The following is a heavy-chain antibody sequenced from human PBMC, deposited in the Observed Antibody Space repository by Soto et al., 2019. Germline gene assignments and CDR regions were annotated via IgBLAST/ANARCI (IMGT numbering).Heavy chain of an antibody. CDR2: ISGYNGNT. CDR1: GYTFNSYG. V-gene: IGHV1-18*01. CDR3: GRGWFGEFVYYLDY. J-gene: IGHJ4*02. D-gene: IGHD3-10*01. Sequence: QVQLVQSGAEVKKPGASVKVSCKASGYTFNSYGISWVRQAPGQGLEWMGWISGYNGNTNYAQKFQGRVTMTTDTTTSTAYMELRSVRSDDTAVYYCGRGWFGEFVYYLDYWGQGNLVTVSS.